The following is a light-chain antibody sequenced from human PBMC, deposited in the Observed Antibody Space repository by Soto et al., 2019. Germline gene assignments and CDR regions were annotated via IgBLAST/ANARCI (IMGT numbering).Light chain of an antibody. Sequence: DIQMTQSPSSLSASVGYRLTITCRASQSITIYLNWYQQKPGEAPNLLIFGASTLQSGVPSRFSGSGSGTDFTLTISSLQPEDFATYYCQQSYSTLWTFGQGTKGDIK. CDR3: QQSYSTLWT. CDR1: QSITIY. V-gene: IGKV1-39*01. CDR2: GAS. J-gene: IGKJ1*01.